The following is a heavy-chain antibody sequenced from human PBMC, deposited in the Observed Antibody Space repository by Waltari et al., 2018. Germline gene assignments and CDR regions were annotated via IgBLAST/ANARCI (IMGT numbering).Heavy chain of an antibody. CDR1: GGTFSSYA. J-gene: IGHJ5*02. CDR3: ARGRYCSGGSCYSGWFDP. CDR2: IIPILGIA. Sequence: QVQLVQSGAEVQKPGSSVKVSCKASGGTFSSYAISWVRQAPGQGLEWMGGIIPILGIANYAQKFQGRVTITADKSTSTAYMELSSLRSEDTAVYYCARGRYCSGGSCYSGWFDPWGQGTLVTVSS. D-gene: IGHD2-15*01. V-gene: IGHV1-69*10.